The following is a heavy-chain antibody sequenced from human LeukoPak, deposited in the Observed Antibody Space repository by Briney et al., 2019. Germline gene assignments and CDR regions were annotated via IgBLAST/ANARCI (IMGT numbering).Heavy chain of an antibody. CDR3: ASEGSDY. CDR2: IKQDGSEK. CDR1: GFTFSSHW. J-gene: IGHJ4*02. Sequence: GGSLRLSCAASGFTFSSHWMSWVRQAPGKGLEWVPNIKQDGSEKYYVDSVKGRFTISRDNAKNSLYLQMNSLRAEDTAVYYCASEGSDYWGQGTLVTVPS. V-gene: IGHV3-7*01. D-gene: IGHD2-15*01.